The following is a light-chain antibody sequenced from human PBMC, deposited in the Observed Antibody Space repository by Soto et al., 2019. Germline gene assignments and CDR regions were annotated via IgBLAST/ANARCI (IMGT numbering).Light chain of an antibody. CDR3: QQCRNWPLT. Sequence: EIVMTQSPATLSVSPGEGATLSCKASQNVYNNLAWYQQRPGQPPRLLIYDASTRATGISARFSGSGYGTEFTLTISSLQSEDFEVYFCQQCRNWPLTFGGGTKVEIK. CDR1: QNVYNN. J-gene: IGKJ4*01. CDR2: DAS. V-gene: IGKV3-15*01.